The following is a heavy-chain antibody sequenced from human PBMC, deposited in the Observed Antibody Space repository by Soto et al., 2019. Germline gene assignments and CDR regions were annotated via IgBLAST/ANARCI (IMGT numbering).Heavy chain of an antibody. J-gene: IGHJ6*02. CDR1: GYTFTSYA. CDR2: INAGNGNT. Sequence: QVQLVQSGAEEKKPGASVKVSCKASGYTFTSYAMHWVRQAPGQRLEWMGWINAGNGNTKYSQKFQGRVTITRDTSASTAYMELSSLRSEDTAVYYCARSCGDCVPRYYYGMDVWGQGTTVTVSS. D-gene: IGHD2-21*02. V-gene: IGHV1-3*05. CDR3: ARSCGDCVPRYYYGMDV.